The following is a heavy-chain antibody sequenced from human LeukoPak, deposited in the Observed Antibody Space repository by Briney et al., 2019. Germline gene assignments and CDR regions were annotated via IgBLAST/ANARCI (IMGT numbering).Heavy chain of an antibody. Sequence: ASVKVSCKASGYTFTGYYMHWVRQAPGQGLEWMGWINPNSGGTNYAQRFQGRVTMTRDTSISTAYMELSRLRSDDTAVYYCAKAQSSSWGRWYAFDIWGQETMVTVSS. V-gene: IGHV1-2*02. CDR1: GYTFTGYY. CDR2: INPNSGGT. CDR3: AKAQSSSWGRWYAFDI. J-gene: IGHJ3*02. D-gene: IGHD6-13*01.